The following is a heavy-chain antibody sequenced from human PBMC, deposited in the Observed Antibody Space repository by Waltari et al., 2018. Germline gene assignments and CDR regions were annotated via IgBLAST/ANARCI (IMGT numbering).Heavy chain of an antibody. CDR2: INPNSGGT. CDR1: GYTFTGYY. CDR3: ARALAAAAPESGP. D-gene: IGHD6-13*01. Sequence: QVQLVQSGAEVKKPGASVKVSCKASGYTFTGYYMHWGRPAPGQGLEWMGWINPNSGGTNYAQKFQGRVTMTRDTSISTAYMELSRLRSDDTAVYYCARALAAAAPESGPWGQGTLVTVSS. J-gene: IGHJ5*02. V-gene: IGHV1-2*02.